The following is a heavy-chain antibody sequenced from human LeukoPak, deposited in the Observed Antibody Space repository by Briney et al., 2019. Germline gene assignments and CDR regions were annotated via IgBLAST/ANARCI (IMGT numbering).Heavy chain of an antibody. CDR1: EFTFSTYG. J-gene: IGHJ4*02. CDR3: AKAVGAAADY. V-gene: IGHV3-30*18. D-gene: IGHD1-26*01. Sequence: GGSLRLSCAASEFTFSTYGMHWVRQAPGKGLEWVAVISYDGSNKYYADSVKGRFTISRDNSKNTLYLQMNSLRAEDTAVYYCAKAVGAAADYWGQGTLVTVSS. CDR2: ISYDGSNK.